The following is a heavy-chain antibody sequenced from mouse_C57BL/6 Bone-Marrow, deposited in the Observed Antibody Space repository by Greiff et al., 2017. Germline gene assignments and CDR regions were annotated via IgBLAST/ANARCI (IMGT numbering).Heavy chain of an antibody. D-gene: IGHD2-3*01. CDR3: ARQADGYYGAY. J-gene: IGHJ3*01. Sequence: EVQLQQSGPELVKPGASVKIPCKASGYTFTDYNMDWVKQSHGKSLEWIGDINPNNGGTIYNQKFKGKATLTVDKSSSTAYMELRSLTSEDTAVYYCARQADGYYGAYWGQGTLVTVSA. CDR2: INPNNGGT. CDR1: GYTFTDYN. V-gene: IGHV1-18*01.